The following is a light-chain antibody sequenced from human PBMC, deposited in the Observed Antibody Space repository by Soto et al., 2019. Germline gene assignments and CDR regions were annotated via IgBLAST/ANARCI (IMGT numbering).Light chain of an antibody. CDR2: EVS. Sequence: QSVLTQPASVSGSPGQSITISCTGTSSDVGGYNYVSWYQRHPGKAPKLMIYEVSNRPSGVSNRFSGSKSGNTASLTISGLQAEDEADYYCSSYTSSSTRVVFGGGTKLTVL. V-gene: IGLV2-14*01. CDR1: SSDVGGYNY. CDR3: SSYTSSSTRVV. J-gene: IGLJ2*01.